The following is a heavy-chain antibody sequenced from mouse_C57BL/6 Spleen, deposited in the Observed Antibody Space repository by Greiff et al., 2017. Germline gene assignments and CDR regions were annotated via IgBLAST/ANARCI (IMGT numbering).Heavy chain of an antibody. Sequence: QVQLQQPGAELVKPGASVKLSCKASGYTFTSYWMHWVKRRPGQGLEWIGMINPNSGSTNDNEKFKSKATLTVDKPSSTAYMQLSSLTSEDSAVYYCARWANWDGAWFGCWGQGTLVTVSA. CDR1: GYTFTSYW. J-gene: IGHJ3*01. CDR3: ARWANWDGAWFGC. D-gene: IGHD4-1*01. CDR2: INPNSGST. V-gene: IGHV1-64*01.